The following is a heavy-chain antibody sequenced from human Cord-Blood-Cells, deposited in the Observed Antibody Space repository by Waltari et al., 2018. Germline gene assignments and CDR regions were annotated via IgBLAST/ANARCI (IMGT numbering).Heavy chain of an antibody. CDR3: ARVSSSWYLDAFDI. D-gene: IGHD6-13*01. V-gene: IGHV4-59*01. CDR2: IYYRGST. J-gene: IGHJ3*02. CDR1: GGSISSYY. Sequence: QVQLQESGPGLVKPSETLSLTCTVSGGSISSYYWSWIRQPPGKGLEWIGYIYYRGSTNYNPALKSRVTISVDTAKNQFSLKLSSVTAADTAVYYCARVSSSWYLDAFDIWGQGTMVTVSS.